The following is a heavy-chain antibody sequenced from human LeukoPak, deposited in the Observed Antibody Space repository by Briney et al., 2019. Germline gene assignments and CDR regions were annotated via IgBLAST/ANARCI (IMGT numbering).Heavy chain of an antibody. V-gene: IGHV4-59*01. J-gene: IGHJ4*02. Sequence: PSETLSLTCTVSGGSISSYYWSWIRQPPGKGLEWIGYIYYSGSTNYNPSLKSRVTISVDTSKNQFSLKLSSVTAADTAVYYCARASHYGSGSHLDYWGQGTLVTVSS. CDR3: ARASHYGSGSHLDY. CDR1: GGSISSYY. D-gene: IGHD3-10*01. CDR2: IYYSGST.